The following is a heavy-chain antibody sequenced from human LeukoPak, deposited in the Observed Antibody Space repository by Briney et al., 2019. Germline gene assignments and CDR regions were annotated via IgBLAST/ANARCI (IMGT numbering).Heavy chain of an antibody. V-gene: IGHV1-2*02. D-gene: IGHD6-13*01. J-gene: IGHJ4*02. CDR3: ARGRDSSSWYNDLDY. CDR2: INPNSGGT. Sequence: ASVKVSCKASGYTFTGYYMHWVRQAPGQGLEWMGWINPNSGGTNYAQKFQGRVTMTRDTSISTAYMELSRLRSEDTAVYYCARGRDSSSWYNDLDYWGQGTLVTVSS. CDR1: GYTFTGYY.